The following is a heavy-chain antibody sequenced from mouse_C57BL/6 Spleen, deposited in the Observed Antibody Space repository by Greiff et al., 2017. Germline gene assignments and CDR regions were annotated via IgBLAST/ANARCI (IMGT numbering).Heavy chain of an antibody. Sequence: EVKLVESGGGLVKPGGSLKLSCAASGFTFSSYAMSWVRQTPEKRLEWVATISDGGSYTYYPDNVKGRFTISRDNAKNNLYLQMSHLKSEDTSMYYCARSGSIFYYAMDYWGQGTSVTVSS. CDR3: ARSGSIFYYAMDY. CDR2: ISDGGSYT. D-gene: IGHD1-1*01. J-gene: IGHJ4*01. V-gene: IGHV5-4*03. CDR1: GFTFSSYA.